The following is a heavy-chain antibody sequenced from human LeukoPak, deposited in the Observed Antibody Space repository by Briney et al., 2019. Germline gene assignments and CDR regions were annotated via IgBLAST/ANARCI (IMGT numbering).Heavy chain of an antibody. CDR2: ISGSGGST. J-gene: IGHJ6*02. Sequence: GGSLRLSCAASGFTFSSYWMHWVRQAPGKGLEWVSVISGSGGSTDYADSVKGRFTISRDNSKNTLYLQMNSLRAEDTAVYYCAKVYDSSAYSGMDVWGQGTTVTVSS. D-gene: IGHD3-22*01. CDR1: GFTFSSYW. V-gene: IGHV3-23*01. CDR3: AKVYDSSAYSGMDV.